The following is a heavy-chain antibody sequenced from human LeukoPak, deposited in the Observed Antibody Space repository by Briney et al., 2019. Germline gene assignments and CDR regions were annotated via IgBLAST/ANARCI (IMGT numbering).Heavy chain of an antibody. D-gene: IGHD3-22*01. CDR3: TRGSIAYYYMDV. CDR2: FSYSGST. J-gene: IGHJ6*03. Sequence: SETLSLTCTVSGGSISSYYWNWIRQPPGKGLEWIGYFSYSGSTNYNPSLRSRVTISVDTSKNQFSLKLSSVTAADTAVYYCTRGSIAYYYMDVWGKGTTVTISS. CDR1: GGSISSYY. V-gene: IGHV4-59*01.